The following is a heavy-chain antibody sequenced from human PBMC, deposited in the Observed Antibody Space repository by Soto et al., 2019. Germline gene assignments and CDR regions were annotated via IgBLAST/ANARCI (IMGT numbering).Heavy chain of an antibody. D-gene: IGHD3-10*01. CDR1: DGNISSGGCC. Sequence: THPLSYSVSDGNISSGGCCWSWIRKHPGKGLEWIGYIYYIGSTYYHPSLKSRVTISVDTSKNQFSLKLSSVTAADTAVYFCARYFMVRGVMSAFELRGQGTMVT. CDR2: IYYIGST. CDR3: ARYFMVRGVMSAFEL. J-gene: IGHJ3*01. V-gene: IGHV4-31*03.